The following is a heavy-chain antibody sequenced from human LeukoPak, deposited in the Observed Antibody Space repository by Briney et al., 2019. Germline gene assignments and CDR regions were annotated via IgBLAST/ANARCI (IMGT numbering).Heavy chain of an antibody. J-gene: IGHJ4*02. Sequence: QPGRSLRLSCAASGFTFSSYTIHWVRQPPGKGLEWVAVISFDGSNKYYADSVKGRFTISRDNSENIAYLQMNNLKTEDTAVYYCAGKVTGYSSGYVYWGQGTLVTVSS. CDR3: AGKVTGYSSGYVY. V-gene: IGHV3-30-3*01. CDR2: ISFDGSNK. D-gene: IGHD5-18*01. CDR1: GFTFSSYT.